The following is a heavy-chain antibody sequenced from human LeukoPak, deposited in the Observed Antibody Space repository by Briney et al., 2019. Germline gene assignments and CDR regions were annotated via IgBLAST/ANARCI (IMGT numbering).Heavy chain of an antibody. Sequence: ASVKVSCKASGYSFTSYAMNWVRQATGQGLEWMGWINTNTGNPTYAQGFTGRCVFSLDTSVSTAYLQISSLKAEDTAVYSCARVAEYSSGWYDPFNYWGQGTLVTVSS. J-gene: IGHJ4*02. CDR3: ARVAEYSSGWYDPFNY. CDR2: INTNTGNP. V-gene: IGHV7-4-1*02. D-gene: IGHD6-19*01. CDR1: GYSFTSYA.